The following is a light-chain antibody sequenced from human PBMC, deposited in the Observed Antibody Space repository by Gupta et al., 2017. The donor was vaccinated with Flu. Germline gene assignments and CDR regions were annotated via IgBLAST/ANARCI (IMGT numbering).Light chain of an antibody. V-gene: IGKV3-20*01. J-gene: IGKJ2*01. CDR1: QSVASY. CDR2: GAS. CDR3: QHYGTSPT. Sequence: EVGLTQSPGTLSLSPGEGATLSCRASQSVASYLAWYQQKTGQAPRLLIYGASSRATGLPDRFSGSGSGTYFSLTISRLDPEDFAVYYCQHYGTSPTFGQWTKLEIK.